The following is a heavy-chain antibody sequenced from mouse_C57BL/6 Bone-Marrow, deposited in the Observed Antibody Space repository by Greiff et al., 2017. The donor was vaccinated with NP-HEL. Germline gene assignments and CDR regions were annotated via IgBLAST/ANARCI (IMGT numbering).Heavy chain of an antibody. CDR3: ARIGPLLLRYFTFGY. CDR1: GYTFTSYW. D-gene: IGHD1-1*01. Sequence: QVHVKQSGAELAKPGASVKLSCKASGYTFTSYWMHWVKQRPGQGLEWIGYINPSSGYTKYNQKFKDKATLTADKSSSTAYMQLSSLTYEDSAVYYCARIGPLLLRYFTFGYWGQGTTLTVSS. V-gene: IGHV1-7*01. J-gene: IGHJ2*01. CDR2: INPSSGYT.